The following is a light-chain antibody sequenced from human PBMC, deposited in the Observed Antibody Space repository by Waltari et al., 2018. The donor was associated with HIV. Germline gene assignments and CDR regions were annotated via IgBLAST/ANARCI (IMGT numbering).Light chain of an antibody. J-gene: IGLJ3*02. CDR3: SSYSARGFVV. CDR1: TSDISDFNF. V-gene: IGLV2-14*01. CDR2: EVY. Sequence: HSALTQPASVSGSPGQSITISCTGPTSDISDFNFVSWYQQSPGRAPKRIIFEVYSRPSGCSDRFSGSKSGVTASLTISALRAEDEADYFCSSYSARGFVVFGGGTKVTVL.